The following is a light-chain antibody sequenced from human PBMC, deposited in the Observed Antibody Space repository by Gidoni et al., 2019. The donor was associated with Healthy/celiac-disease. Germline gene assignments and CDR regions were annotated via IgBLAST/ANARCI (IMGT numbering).Light chain of an antibody. J-gene: IGKJ2*03. CDR1: QSVSSN. CDR2: GAS. V-gene: IGKV3-15*01. CDR3: QQYNNWPPGS. Sequence: IVLTQSPATLSVSPGETATLSCRASQSVSSNLAWYQQKPGQAPRLLIYGASTRATGIPARFSGSGSGTEFTLTISSLQSEDFAVYYCQQYNNWPPGSFGQGTKLEIK.